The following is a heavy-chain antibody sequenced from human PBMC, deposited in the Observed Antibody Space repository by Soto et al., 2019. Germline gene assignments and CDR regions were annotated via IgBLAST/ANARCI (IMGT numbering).Heavy chain of an antibody. V-gene: IGHV3-30*18. CDR1: GFTFSSYG. CDR3: AKHRTRLRPNWFDP. CDR2: ISYDGSNK. J-gene: IGHJ5*02. D-gene: IGHD4-17*01. Sequence: QVQLVESGGGVVQPGRSLRLSCAASGFTFSSYGMHWVRQAPGKGLEWVAVISYDGSNKYYADSVKGRFTISRDNSKNTLYLQMNSLRAEDTAVYYCAKHRTRLRPNWFDPWGQGTLVTVSS.